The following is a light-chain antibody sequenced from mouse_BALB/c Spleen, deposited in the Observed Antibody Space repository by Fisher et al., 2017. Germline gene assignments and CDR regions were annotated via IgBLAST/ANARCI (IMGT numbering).Light chain of an antibody. J-gene: IGKJ1*01. V-gene: IGKV1-135*01. CDR1: QSLLDSDGKTY. Sequence: DIVLTQSPLTLSVTIGQPASISCKSSQSLLDSDGKTYLNWLLQRPGQSPKRLIYLVSKLDSGVPDRFTGSGSGTDFTLKISRVEAEDLGVYYCFQGSHVPWTFGGGTKLEIK. CDR3: FQGSHVPWT. CDR2: LVS.